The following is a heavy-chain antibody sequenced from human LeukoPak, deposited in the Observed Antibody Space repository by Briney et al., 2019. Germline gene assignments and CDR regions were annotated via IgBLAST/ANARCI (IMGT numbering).Heavy chain of an antibody. CDR3: AKDAGDCGGDCYWYFDY. J-gene: IGHJ4*02. CDR2: IKQDGSEK. Sequence: GGSLRLSCAASGFTFSSYWMSWVRQAPGKGLEWVANIKQDGSEKYYVDSVKGRFTISRDNSKNTLYLQMNSLRAEDTAVYYCAKDAGDCGGDCYWYFDYWGQGTLVTVSS. CDR1: GFTFSSYW. D-gene: IGHD2-21*02. V-gene: IGHV3-7*01.